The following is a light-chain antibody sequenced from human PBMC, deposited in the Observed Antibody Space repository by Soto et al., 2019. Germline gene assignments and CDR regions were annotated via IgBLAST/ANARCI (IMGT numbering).Light chain of an antibody. CDR2: RNN. J-gene: IGLJ1*01. V-gene: IGLV1-47*01. CDR3: AAWDDSLSVSYV. CDR1: SSNIGSNY. Sequence: QSVLTQPPSASGTPGQRGTISCSGSSSNIGSNYVYWYQQLPGTAPKLLIYRNNQRPSWVPDRFSGSKSGTSASLAISGLPSEDEADYYCAAWDDSLSVSYVFGTGTKLTVL.